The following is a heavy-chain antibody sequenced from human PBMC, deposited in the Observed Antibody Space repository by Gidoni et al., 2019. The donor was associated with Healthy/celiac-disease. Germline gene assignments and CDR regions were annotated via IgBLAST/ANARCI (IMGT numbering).Heavy chain of an antibody. CDR1: GFTFSSYA. CDR3: ANPRNQWLVPLFDY. J-gene: IGHJ4*02. V-gene: IGHV3-23*01. Sequence: EVQLLESGGGLVQPGGSLRLSCAASGFTFSSYAMSWVRQAPGKGLEWVSAISGSGDSTSYADSVKGRFTISRDNSKNTLYLQMNSLRAEDTAVYYCANPRNQWLVPLFDYWGQGTLVTVSS. D-gene: IGHD6-19*01. CDR2: ISGSGDST.